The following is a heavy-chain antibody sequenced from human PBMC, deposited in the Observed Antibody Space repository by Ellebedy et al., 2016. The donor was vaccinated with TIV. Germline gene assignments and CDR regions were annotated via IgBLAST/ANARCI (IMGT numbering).Heavy chain of an antibody. Sequence: PGGSLRLSCAASGFPFSSYAMPWVRQAPGKGLEWVSGISGSGGSTYYTDSVNVSFTISRDNSKNTLYLQMNSLRAEDTAVYYCARATSGFDYWGQGALATVSS. V-gene: IGHV3-23*01. CDR2: ISGSGGST. D-gene: IGHD5-24*01. CDR1: GFPFSSYA. J-gene: IGHJ4*02. CDR3: ARATSGFDY.